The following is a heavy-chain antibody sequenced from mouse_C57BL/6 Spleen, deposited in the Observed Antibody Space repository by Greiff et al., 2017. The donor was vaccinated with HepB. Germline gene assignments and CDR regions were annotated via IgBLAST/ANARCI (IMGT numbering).Heavy chain of an antibody. D-gene: IGHD2-3*01. CDR1: GFTFSDYY. CDR2: INYDGSST. V-gene: IGHV5-16*01. J-gene: IGHJ2*01. CDR3: ARERNDGYSDY. Sequence: EVMLVESEGGLVQPGSSMKLSCTASGFTFSDYYMAWVRQVPEKGLEWVANINYDGSSTYYLDSLKSRFIISRDNAKNILYLQMSSLKSEDTATYYCARERNDGYSDYWGQGTTLTVSS.